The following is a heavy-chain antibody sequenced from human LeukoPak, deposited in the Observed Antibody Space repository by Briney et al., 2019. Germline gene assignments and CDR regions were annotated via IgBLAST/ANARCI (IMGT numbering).Heavy chain of an antibody. CDR3: ARDHRNAGVFDY. J-gene: IGHJ4*02. Sequence: PGGSLRLSSAASGFTVSSNYMSWVRQAPGKGLEWLSVNYVGGSTFYADSVKGRFTISRDNSKNTLYLQMNSLRADDTAVYYCARDHRNAGVFDYWGQGTLVTVSS. CDR2: NYVGGST. D-gene: IGHD2-2*01. CDR1: GFTVSSNY. V-gene: IGHV3-53*01.